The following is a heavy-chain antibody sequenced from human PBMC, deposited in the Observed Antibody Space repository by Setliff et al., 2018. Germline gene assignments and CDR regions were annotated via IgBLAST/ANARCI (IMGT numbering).Heavy chain of an antibody. D-gene: IGHD6-13*01. CDR3: ARDLRYSTRVYYYYYGMDV. J-gene: IGHJ6*02. V-gene: IGHV1-8*03. Sequence: ASVKVSCKASGYTFTSYDINWVRQATGQGLEWMGWMNPNSGNTGYAQKFQGRATITRNTSISTAYMELSSLRSEDTAVYYCARDLRYSTRVYYYYYGMDVWGQGTTVTVSS. CDR2: MNPNSGNT. CDR1: GYTFTSYD.